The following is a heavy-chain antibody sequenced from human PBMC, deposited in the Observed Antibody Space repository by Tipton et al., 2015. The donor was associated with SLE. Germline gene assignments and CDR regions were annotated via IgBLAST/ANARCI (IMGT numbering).Heavy chain of an antibody. CDR3: ARYSPRDYYDSSGYLS. D-gene: IGHD3-22*01. J-gene: IGHJ1*01. CDR2: INHSGST. V-gene: IGHV4-34*01. Sequence: TLSLTCAVYGGSFSGYYWSWIRQPPGKGLEWIGEINHSGSTNYNPSLKSRVTISVDTSKNQFSLKLSSVTAADTAAYYCARYSPRDYYDSSGYLSWGQGTLVTVSS. CDR1: GGSFSGYY.